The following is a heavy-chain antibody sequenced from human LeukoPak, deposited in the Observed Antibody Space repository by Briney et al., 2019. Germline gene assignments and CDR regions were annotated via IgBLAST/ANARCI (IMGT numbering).Heavy chain of an antibody. Sequence: SETLSLTCTVSGGTISGYFWTWIRQPAGKGLEWNGRMYSTGSNNYNPSLENRVTMSLDTSKNHFYLNLTSVTAADTAVYYCAREPTSGREPTSGRPLDYWGQGTLVTVSS. CDR2: MYSTGSN. CDR1: GGTISGYF. V-gene: IGHV4-4*07. D-gene: IGHD5-12*01. CDR3: AREPTSGREPTSGRPLDY. J-gene: IGHJ4*02.